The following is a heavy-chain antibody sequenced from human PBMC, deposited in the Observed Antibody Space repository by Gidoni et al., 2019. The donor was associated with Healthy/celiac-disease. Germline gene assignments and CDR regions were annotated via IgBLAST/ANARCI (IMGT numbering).Heavy chain of an antibody. CDR1: GFTFSSYA. CDR3: AKYCSSTSCPSRVFDY. V-gene: IGHV3-23*04. CDR2: ISGSGGST. D-gene: IGHD2-2*01. Sequence: EVQLVESGGGLVQPGGSLRLSCAASGFTFSSYAMSWVRQAPGKGLEWVSAISGSGGSTYYADSVKGRFTISRDNSKNTLYLQMNSLRAEDTAVYYCAKYCSSTSCPSRVFDYWGQGTLVTVSS. J-gene: IGHJ4*02.